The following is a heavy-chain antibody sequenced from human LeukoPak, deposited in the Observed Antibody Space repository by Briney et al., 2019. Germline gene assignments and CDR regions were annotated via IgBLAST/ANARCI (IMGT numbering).Heavy chain of an antibody. CDR3: ARDFTAMVTGDHDAFDI. CDR1: GFTFSSYG. Sequence: GGSLRLSCAASGFTFSSYGMHWVRQAPGKGLEWVAFIRYDGSNKYYADSVKGRFTISRDNSKNTLYLQMNSLRAEDTAVYYCARDFTAMVTGDHDAFDIWGQGTMVTVSS. J-gene: IGHJ3*02. CDR2: IRYDGSNK. D-gene: IGHD5-18*01. V-gene: IGHV3-30*02.